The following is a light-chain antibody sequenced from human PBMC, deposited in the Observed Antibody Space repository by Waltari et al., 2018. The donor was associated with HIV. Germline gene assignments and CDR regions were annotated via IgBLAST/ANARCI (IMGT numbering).Light chain of an antibody. V-gene: IGLV2-11*01. J-gene: IGLJ3*02. CDR2: DVS. Sequence: QSALTQPRSVSGSPGQSVTISCTRTSSDVGGYNYVSWYQQHPGKAPKLMIDDVSKRPSGVPDRFSGSKSGNTASLTISGLQAEDEADYYCCSYAGSYTWVFGGGTKLTVL. CDR1: SSDVGGYNY. CDR3: CSYAGSYTWV.